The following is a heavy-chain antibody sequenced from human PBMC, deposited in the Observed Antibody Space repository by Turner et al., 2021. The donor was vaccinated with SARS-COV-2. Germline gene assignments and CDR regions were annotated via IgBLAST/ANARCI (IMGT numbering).Heavy chain of an antibody. CDR1: GDSISSYS. V-gene: IGHV4-59*01. D-gene: IGHD2-15*01. Sequence: QVQLQESCPGRAKPAETGSVTCTVSGDSISSYSWSWIRGPPGKGLEWIAYIYYSECTNYHPSLKSRFTISVDKSKNKFSLELTSVTAADTAVYYCAGSGGWYFGYFDYWGQGTLVTVSS. CDR2: IYYSECT. CDR3: AGSGGWYFGYFDY. J-gene: IGHJ4*02.